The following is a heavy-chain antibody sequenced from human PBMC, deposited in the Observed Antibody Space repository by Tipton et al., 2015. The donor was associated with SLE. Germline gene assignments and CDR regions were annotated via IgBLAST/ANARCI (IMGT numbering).Heavy chain of an antibody. Sequence: TLSLTCTVSGASISSGNYFWTWIRQPAVKEMEWIWRIYTIGTTTYNPSLKSRVTISVDTSKNQFSLKVSSVTAADTAVYYCARERDYYERSGYVRYFDNWGQGTLITVSS. CDR2: IYTIGTT. CDR1: GASISSGNYF. CDR3: ARERDYYERSGYVRYFDN. J-gene: IGHJ4*02. V-gene: IGHV4-61*02. D-gene: IGHD3-22*01.